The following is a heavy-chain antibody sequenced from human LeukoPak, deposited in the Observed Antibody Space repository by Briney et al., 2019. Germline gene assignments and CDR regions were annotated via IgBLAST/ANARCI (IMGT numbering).Heavy chain of an antibody. V-gene: IGHV3-23*01. CDR2: ISGSGGST. CDR1: GFTFSSYA. CDR3: AKRYCSSTSCSGGKYYYGMDV. Sequence: PGGSLRLSCAASGFTFSSYAMSWVRQAPGKGLEWVSVISGSGGSTYYADSVKGRFTISRDNSKNTLYLQMNSLRAEDTAVYYCAKRYCSSTSCSGGKYYYGMDVWGQGTTVTVSS. D-gene: IGHD2-2*01. J-gene: IGHJ6*02.